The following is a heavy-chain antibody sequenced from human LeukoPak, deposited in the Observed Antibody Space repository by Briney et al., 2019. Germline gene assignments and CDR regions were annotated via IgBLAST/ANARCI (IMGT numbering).Heavy chain of an antibody. CDR1: GGSISSYY. Sequence: PSESLSLTCTVSGGSISSYYWSWIRQPPGKGLEWLGYIYYSGSTNYNPSLKSRVTISVDTSKNQFSLNISSVTAADTAVYYCARAGGYDAFDMWGQGTMVTVSS. CDR3: ARAGGYDAFDM. J-gene: IGHJ3*02. D-gene: IGHD5-12*01. CDR2: IYYSGST. V-gene: IGHV4-59*01.